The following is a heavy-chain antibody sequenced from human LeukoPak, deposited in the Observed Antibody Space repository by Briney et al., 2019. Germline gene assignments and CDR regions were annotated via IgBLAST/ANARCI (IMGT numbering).Heavy chain of an antibody. Sequence: GGSLRLSCAASGFTFSSYWMSWVRQAPGKGLEWVANIKQDGSEKYYVDSVKGRFTISRDNAKNSLYLQMNSLRAEDTAVYYCAKDPNYDSSGSSDYWGQGTLVTVSS. CDR3: AKDPNYDSSGSSDY. J-gene: IGHJ4*02. CDR1: GFTFSSYW. D-gene: IGHD3-22*01. V-gene: IGHV3-7*03. CDR2: IKQDGSEK.